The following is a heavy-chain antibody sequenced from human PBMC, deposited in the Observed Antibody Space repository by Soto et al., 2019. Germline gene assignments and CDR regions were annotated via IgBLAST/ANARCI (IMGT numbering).Heavy chain of an antibody. CDR3: ARCPGGGLVQAWVDY. CDR2: ISAYNGNT. CDR1: GYTFTSYG. V-gene: IGHV1-18*01. D-gene: IGHD6-19*01. Sequence: QVQLVQSGAEVKKPGASVKVSCKASGYTFTSYGISWVRQAPGQGLEWMGWISAYNGNTNYAHKLQGRVTMTTDTSTSTAYMELRSLRSDDTDVYYCARCPGGGLVQAWVDYWGQGTLVTVSS. J-gene: IGHJ4*02.